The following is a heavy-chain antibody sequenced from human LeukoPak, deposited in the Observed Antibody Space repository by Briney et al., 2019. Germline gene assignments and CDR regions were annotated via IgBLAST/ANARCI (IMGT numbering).Heavy chain of an antibody. CDR3: ARETMTTVTLGDAFDI. D-gene: IGHD4-11*01. J-gene: IGHJ3*02. V-gene: IGHV3-7*01. CDR1: GFTFSNYW. CDR2: IKQDGSEK. Sequence: GGSLRLSCAASGFTFSNYWISWVRQAPGKGLEWVANIKQDGSEKYYVDSVKGRFTISRDNAKNSLYLQLNSLRAEDTAVYYCARETMTTVTLGDAFDIWGQGTMVTVSS.